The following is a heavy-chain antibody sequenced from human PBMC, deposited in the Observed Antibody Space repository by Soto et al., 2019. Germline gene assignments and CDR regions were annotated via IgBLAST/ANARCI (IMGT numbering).Heavy chain of an antibody. V-gene: IGHV4-61*08. D-gene: IGHD5-18*01. CDR2: IYYRGSN. J-gene: IGHJ5*02. CDR1: GGSVSSGDYY. Sequence: QVQLQESGPGLVKASETLSLTCTVSGGSVSSGDYYWSWIRQPPGKGLEWRGNIYYRGSNNYNPSIKRRATISVDTSKNPFSLKVSSVTAADTAVYYCARIPVETSMIYWFDPWGQGTLVTVST. CDR3: ARIPVETSMIYWFDP.